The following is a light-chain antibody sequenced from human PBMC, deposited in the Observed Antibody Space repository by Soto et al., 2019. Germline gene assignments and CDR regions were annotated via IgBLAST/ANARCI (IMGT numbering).Light chain of an antibody. Sequence: EIVLTQSPATLSLSPGERATLSCRASRSVSSYLAWYQQKPGQAPRLLIYDASNRATGIPARFSGSGSGTDFTLTISRLEPEDFAVYYCQQYGSSPRTFGQGTRLEIK. CDR3: QQYGSSPRT. V-gene: IGKV3-20*01. J-gene: IGKJ5*01. CDR2: DAS. CDR1: RSVSSY.